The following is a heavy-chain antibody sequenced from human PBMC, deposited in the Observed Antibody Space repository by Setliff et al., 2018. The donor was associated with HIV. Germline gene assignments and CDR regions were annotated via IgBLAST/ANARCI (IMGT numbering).Heavy chain of an antibody. Sequence: SETLSLTCTVSGYSISSGYYWGWIRQPPGKGLEWIGSIYHSGITYYNSSLKSRVTISVDTSKNQFSLNLTSVTAADTAVYYCSRLGYSGSLVGAFDIWGQGTMVTVSS. J-gene: IGHJ3*02. D-gene: IGHD1-26*01. V-gene: IGHV4-38-2*02. CDR2: IYHSGIT. CDR1: GYSISSGYY. CDR3: SRLGYSGSLVGAFDI.